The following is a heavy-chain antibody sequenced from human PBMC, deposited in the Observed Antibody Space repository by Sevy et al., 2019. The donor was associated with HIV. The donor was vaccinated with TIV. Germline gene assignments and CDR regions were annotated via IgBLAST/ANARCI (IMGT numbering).Heavy chain of an antibody. J-gene: IGHJ3*01. CDR1: GFTFSSYA. V-gene: IGHV3-23*01. Sequence: GGSLRLSCAASGFTFSSYAMHWVRQAPGKGLEWVSAISNSGSDTKYAGSVKGRFTISRDNSKNTLYVQMNSLSAEDTAVYYCAKDRRTVIGDAFDLWGQGTMVTVSS. D-gene: IGHD4-17*01. CDR3: AKDRRTVIGDAFDL. CDR2: ISNSGSDT.